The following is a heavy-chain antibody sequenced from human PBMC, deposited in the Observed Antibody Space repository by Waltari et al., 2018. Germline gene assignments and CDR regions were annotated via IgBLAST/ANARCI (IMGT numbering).Heavy chain of an antibody. CDR2: INSASRVI. D-gene: IGHD2-21*02. J-gene: IGHJ3*01. CDR3: TRGLQFALDF. V-gene: IGHV3-48*01. Sequence: EVLLVESGGGLVQPGGSLRLSCTASGFNFIIYTMNWVRQAPGKGLEWVSYINSASRVILYADSVRGRFTISRDKAKNSLFLQMNNLRVEDTALYYCTRGLQFALDFWGQGTMVSVSS. CDR1: GFNFIIYT.